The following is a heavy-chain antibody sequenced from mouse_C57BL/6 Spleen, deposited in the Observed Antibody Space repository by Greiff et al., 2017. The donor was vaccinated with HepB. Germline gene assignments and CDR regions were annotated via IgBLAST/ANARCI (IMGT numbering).Heavy chain of an antibody. CDR1: GYTFTSYW. J-gene: IGHJ4*01. CDR2: INPSSGYT. Sequence: QVQLQQSGAELAKPGASVKLSCKASGYTFTSYWMHWVKQRPGQGLEWIGYINPSSGYTKYNQKFKDKATFTADTSSSTAYMQLSSLTDEDSAVYYCARRITTVVGERAKDYWGQGTSVTGPS. CDR3: ARRITTVVGERAKDY. V-gene: IGHV1-7*01. D-gene: IGHD1-1*01.